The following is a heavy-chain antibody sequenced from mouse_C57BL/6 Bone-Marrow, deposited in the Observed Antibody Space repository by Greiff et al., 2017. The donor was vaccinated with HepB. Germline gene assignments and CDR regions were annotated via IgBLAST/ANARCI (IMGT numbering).Heavy chain of an antibody. CDR3: ERTGLYGYFDV. J-gene: IGHJ1*03. CDR2: ISNLAYSI. D-gene: IGHD3-3*01. CDR1: GFTFSDYG. V-gene: IGHV5-15*01. Sequence: EVMLVEPGGGLVQPGGSLKLSCAASGFTFSDYGMAWVRQAPRKGPEWVAFISNLAYSIYYADTVTGRITVSRENTKNTQYLEMSSLRSEDSARYSWERTGLYGYFDVWGTGTTVTVSS.